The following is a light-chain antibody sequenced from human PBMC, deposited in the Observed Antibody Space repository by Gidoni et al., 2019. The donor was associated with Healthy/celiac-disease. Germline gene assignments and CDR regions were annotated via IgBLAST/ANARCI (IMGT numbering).Light chain of an antibody. V-gene: IGKV2-28*01. J-gene: IGKJ3*01. Sequence: DVVMTQSPLALPVTPGEPASSSWRSSQRLLHSNGYNYLDWYLQNSGQSPQLLIYLGSNRASGVPDRFSGSGSCTHFTLTISRVESEDVAVYYCMQALRSPPAFGPGTKVDIK. CDR2: LGS. CDR1: QRLLHSNGYNY. CDR3: MQALRSPPA.